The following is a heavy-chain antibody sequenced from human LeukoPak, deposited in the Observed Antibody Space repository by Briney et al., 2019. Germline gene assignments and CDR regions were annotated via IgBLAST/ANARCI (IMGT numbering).Heavy chain of an antibody. CDR1: GFTFSSYA. V-gene: IGHV3-30*04. Sequence: GGSLRLSCAASGFTFSSYAMHWVRQAPGKGLEWVAVISYDGSNKYYADSVEGRFTISRDNSKNTLYLQMNSLRAEDTAVYYCARDHNYAFDNWGQGTLVTVSS. J-gene: IGHJ4*02. CDR2: ISYDGSNK. CDR3: ARDHNYAFDN. D-gene: IGHD1-1*01.